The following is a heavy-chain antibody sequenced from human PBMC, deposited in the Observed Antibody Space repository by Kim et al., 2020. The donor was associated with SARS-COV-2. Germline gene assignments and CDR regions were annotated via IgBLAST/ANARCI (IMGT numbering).Heavy chain of an antibody. J-gene: IGHJ4*02. CDR3: ARAPPVAGLFRFDS. CDR1: GYTFTSCT. Sequence: ASVKVSCKASGYTFTSCTIHWVRQVPGQRLEWMGWINAGNGNTRYSQKFQGRVTMTRDTSASTAYIGLSSLRSEDTAVFYCARAPPVAGLFRFDSWGQGTLVTVSS. CDR2: INAGNGNT. D-gene: IGHD6-19*01. V-gene: IGHV1-3*01.